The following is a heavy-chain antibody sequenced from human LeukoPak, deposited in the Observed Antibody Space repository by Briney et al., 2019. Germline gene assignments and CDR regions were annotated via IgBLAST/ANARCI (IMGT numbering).Heavy chain of an antibody. V-gene: IGHV4-59*01. Sequence: SETLSLTCTVSGGSISSYYWSWIRQPPEKGLEWIGYIYYSGSTNYNPSLKSRVTISVDTSKNQFSLKLSSVTAADTAVYYCARGIGSYYEVNWFDPWGQGTLVTVSS. CDR1: GGSISSYY. CDR2: IYYSGST. CDR3: ARGIGSYYEVNWFDP. J-gene: IGHJ5*02. D-gene: IGHD1-26*01.